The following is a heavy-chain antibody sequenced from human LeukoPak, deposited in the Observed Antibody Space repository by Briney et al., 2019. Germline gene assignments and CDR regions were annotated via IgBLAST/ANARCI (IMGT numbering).Heavy chain of an antibody. D-gene: IGHD5-18*01. V-gene: IGHV3-23*01. Sequence: GGSLRLSCAASGFTFNNYAMSWVRQAPGRGLEWVSGISGSGGSTFYSDSVKGRFTISRDNSKNTLYLQMNSLRAEDTAVYYCAKESDTAMVTRFDYWGQGTLVTVSS. J-gene: IGHJ4*02. CDR2: ISGSGGST. CDR1: GFTFNNYA. CDR3: AKESDTAMVTRFDY.